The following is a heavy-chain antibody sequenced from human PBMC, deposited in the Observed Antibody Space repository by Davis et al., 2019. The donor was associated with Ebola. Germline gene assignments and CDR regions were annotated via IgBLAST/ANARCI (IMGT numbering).Heavy chain of an antibody. Sequence: GESLKISCVASGFTFSAHAMHWVRQAPGKGPEWVAVISYDGSNTAYADSVKGRFTVGRDDSKNTLYLQMNSLRVDDTAVYVCARDGPNYDVDYWGQGTLVTVSA. V-gene: IGHV3-30*04. D-gene: IGHD3-22*01. CDR3: ARDGPNYDVDY. CDR1: GFTFSAHA. CDR2: ISYDGSNT. J-gene: IGHJ4*02.